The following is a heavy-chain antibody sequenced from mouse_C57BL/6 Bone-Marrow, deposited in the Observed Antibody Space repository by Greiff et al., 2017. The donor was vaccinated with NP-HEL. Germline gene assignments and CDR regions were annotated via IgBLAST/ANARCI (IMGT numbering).Heavy chain of an antibody. CDR2: INYDGSST. D-gene: IGHD1-1*01. J-gene: IGHJ4*01. CDR3: ASGPIYYYCSSYEYYAMDY. Sequence: DVMLVESEGGLVQPGSSMKLSCTASGFTFSDYYMAWVRQVPEQGLEWVANINYDGSSTYYLHSLKGRFINSRDNAKNILYLQMSRLKSEDTATYYCASGPIYYYCSSYEYYAMDYWGQGTSVTVSS. CDR1: GFTFSDYY. V-gene: IGHV5-16*01.